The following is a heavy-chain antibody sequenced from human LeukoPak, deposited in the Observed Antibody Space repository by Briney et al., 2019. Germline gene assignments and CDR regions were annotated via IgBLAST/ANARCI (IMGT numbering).Heavy chain of an antibody. CDR2: INPNSGST. CDR1: GYTFITYY. V-gene: IGHV1-46*01. J-gene: IGHJ4*02. CDR3: ARRGSGYDFDY. D-gene: IGHD5-12*01. Sequence: ASVTVSFKASGYTFITYYMHWVRQAPGQGLEWMGIINPNSGSTSYPQKFQGRVTMTRDTSTSTVYMELSSLRSEDTAVYYCARRGSGYDFDYWGQGTLVTVSS.